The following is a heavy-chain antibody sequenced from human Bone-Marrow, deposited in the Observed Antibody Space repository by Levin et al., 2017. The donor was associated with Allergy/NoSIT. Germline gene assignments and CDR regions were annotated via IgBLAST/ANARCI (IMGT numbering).Heavy chain of an antibody. J-gene: IGHJ6*02. D-gene: IGHD1/OR15-1a*01. Sequence: SETLSLTCAVSGGSFSDYVWIWIRQSPGKGPEWIGQISHSGFTDYNPSPKSRVTISLDTPKSQFSLRLRSVTAADAAKYYCARGRREAVWTKSILNYFYYGMDVWGQGTTVAVSS. CDR1: GGSFSDYV. CDR3: ARGRREAVWTKSILNYFYYGMDV. CDR2: ISHSGFT. V-gene: IGHV4-34*01.